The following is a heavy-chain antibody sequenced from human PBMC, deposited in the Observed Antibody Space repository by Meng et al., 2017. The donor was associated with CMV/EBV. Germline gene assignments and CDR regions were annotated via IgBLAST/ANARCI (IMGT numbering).Heavy chain of an antibody. D-gene: IGHD3-3*01. CDR2: IYYSGST. Sequence: IISSSYYWGWIRQPPGKGLEWIGSIYYSGSTYYNPSLKSRVTISVDTSKNQFSLKLSSVTAADTAVYYCASGHYDFWSGYYTGIDYWGQGTLVTVSS. CDR1: IISSSYY. V-gene: IGHV4-39*07. CDR3: ASGHYDFWSGYYTGIDY. J-gene: IGHJ4*02.